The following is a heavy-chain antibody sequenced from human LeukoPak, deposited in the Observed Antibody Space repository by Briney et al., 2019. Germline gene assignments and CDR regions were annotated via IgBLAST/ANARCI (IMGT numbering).Heavy chain of an antibody. V-gene: IGHV3-15*01. CDR1: GFTFRNAW. CDR3: TTGTASGYIDS. D-gene: IGHD2-21*02. Sequence: PGGSLRLSCEASGFTFRNAWMSWVRQAPGKGLEWVGRIKSKTDGGTPDYAAPVKGRFSISRDDSTNTLSLQMNSLKIEDTAVYYCTTGTASGYIDSWGQGTLVTVSS. J-gene: IGHJ4*02. CDR2: IKSKTDGGTP.